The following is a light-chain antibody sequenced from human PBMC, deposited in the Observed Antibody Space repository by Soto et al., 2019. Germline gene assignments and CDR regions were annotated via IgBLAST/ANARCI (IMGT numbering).Light chain of an antibody. CDR2: GAS. CDR1: QSVSNTY. CDR3: QQYGSSGT. J-gene: IGKJ1*01. V-gene: IGKV3-20*01. Sequence: ILLPQFSGTLSLSPGERATLSCRASQSVSNTYVAWYQQKPGQAPRLLIYGASNRATGIPDRFSGSGSGTDFTLTISRLEPEDFAVYYCQQYGSSGTFGQGTKVDIK.